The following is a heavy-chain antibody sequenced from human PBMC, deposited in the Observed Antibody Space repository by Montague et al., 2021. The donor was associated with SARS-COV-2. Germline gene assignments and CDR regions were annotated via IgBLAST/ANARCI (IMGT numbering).Heavy chain of an antibody. Sequence: SETLSLTCTVSGGSIRHYYCSRIRSPAGKGLDWIGRIYSSGSIYYNPFLKTRITLSVDTSKNQLSLLLNSVTAVNTAVYHCARNPGEYYGMDVWGQGTTVTVAS. J-gene: IGHJ6*02. D-gene: IGHD3-16*01. CDR1: GGSIRHYY. V-gene: IGHV4-4*07. CDR2: IYSSGSI. CDR3: ARNPGEYYGMDV.